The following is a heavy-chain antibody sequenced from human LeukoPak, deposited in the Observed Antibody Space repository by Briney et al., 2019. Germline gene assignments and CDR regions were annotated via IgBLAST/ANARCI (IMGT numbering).Heavy chain of an antibody. CDR2: ISNGGAGT. J-gene: IGHJ4*02. V-gene: IGHV3-23*01. D-gene: IGHD2-8*01. CDR3: AKDHGTNVYDPFDY. CDR1: GFNFRSHA. Sequence: PGESLRLSCAASGFNFRSHAMSWVRXAPGXXXXXXSVISNGGAGTYYADSVKGRFTISRDNSKSTLYLQMSSLRAEDTAVYYCAKDHGTNVYDPFDYWGQGTLVTVSS.